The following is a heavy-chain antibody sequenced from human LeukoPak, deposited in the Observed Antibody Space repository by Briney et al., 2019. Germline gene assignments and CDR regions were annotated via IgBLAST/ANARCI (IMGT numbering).Heavy chain of an antibody. CDR2: INPNSGDT. CDR3: ARAASRRWDY. D-gene: IGHD4-23*01. CDR1: GYTFTGFY. J-gene: IGHJ4*02. Sequence: GASVKVSCKASGYTFTGFYLHWLRQAPGQGLEWMGWINPNSGDTNYAQKFQGRVIMTRDTSISTAYMELIRLTSGDTAVYYCARAASRRWDYWGQGTLVTVSS. V-gene: IGHV1-2*02.